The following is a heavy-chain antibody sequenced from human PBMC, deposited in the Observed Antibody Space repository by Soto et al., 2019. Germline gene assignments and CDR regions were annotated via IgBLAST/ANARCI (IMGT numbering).Heavy chain of an antibody. Sequence: QVQLVESGGGVVQPGGSLRLSCSASGFTFSRYAMHWVRQAPGEGLDWVAVVSFDGSNEYYAESVRGRFTISRDTSKNTLYLQMNSLRPEDTAVYFCARPRMTTPTRSHGMDVWGRGTTVTVSS. CDR2: VSFDGSNE. CDR3: ARPRMTTPTRSHGMDV. J-gene: IGHJ6*02. CDR1: GFTFSRYA. D-gene: IGHD4-17*01. V-gene: IGHV3-30-3*01.